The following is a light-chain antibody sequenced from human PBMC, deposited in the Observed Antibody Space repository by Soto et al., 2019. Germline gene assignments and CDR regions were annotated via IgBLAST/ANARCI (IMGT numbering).Light chain of an antibody. V-gene: IGKV3-15*01. CDR2: GAS. CDR3: QQYNNWPWT. Sequence: EILLTQSPGTLSVCPGERPTLSCGASQSVISSYLAWYQQKPGQPPRLLIYGASTRATGIPARFSGSGSGTEFTLTISSLQSVDFAVYSCQQYNNWPWTFGQGTKVDI. J-gene: IGKJ1*01. CDR1: QSVISSY.